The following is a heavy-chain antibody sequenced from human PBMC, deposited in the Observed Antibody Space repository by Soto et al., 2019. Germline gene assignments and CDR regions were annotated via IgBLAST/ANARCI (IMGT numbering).Heavy chain of an antibody. CDR1: GYTFTSYG. Sequence: ASVKVSCKASGYTFTSYGISWVRQAPGQGLEWMGWISAYNGNTNYAQKLQGRVTMTTDTSTSTAYMELRSLRSDDTAVYYCARVLARVPQARNYYWFDSWGQGTLVTVSS. CDR2: ISAYNGNT. D-gene: IGHD1-1*01. CDR3: ARVLARVPQARNYYWFDS. J-gene: IGHJ5*01. V-gene: IGHV1-18*01.